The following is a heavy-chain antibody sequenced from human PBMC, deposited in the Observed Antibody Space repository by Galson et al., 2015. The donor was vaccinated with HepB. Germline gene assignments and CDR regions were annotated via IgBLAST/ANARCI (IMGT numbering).Heavy chain of an antibody. CDR2: ISYDGSNG. V-gene: IGHV3-30*04. Sequence: SLRLSCAASGFRFSGYDMHWVRQAPGKGLEWVAVISYDGSNGVYTDSVKGRFTISRDNSKNTLNLQMNSLRPEDTAVYYCARAHADDSSGYYYRGMDVWGQGTTVTVSS. J-gene: IGHJ6*02. D-gene: IGHD3-22*01. CDR1: GFRFSGYD. CDR3: ARAHADDSSGYYYRGMDV.